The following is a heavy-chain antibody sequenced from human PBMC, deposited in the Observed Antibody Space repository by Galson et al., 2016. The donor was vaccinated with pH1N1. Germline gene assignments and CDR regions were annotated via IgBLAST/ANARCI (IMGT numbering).Heavy chain of an antibody. CDR3: ARRGGGGDCYVGGFDF. Sequence: PALVKPTQTLTLTCTFSGFSLSTGEMCVTWVRQPPGKALEWLALIDWDDDKYYSTSLKTRLTISKDTSKNQVVLTMTNMDPVDTATYYCARRGGGGDCYVGGFDFWGQGTMVTVSS. D-gene: IGHD2-21*01. CDR1: GFSLSTGEMC. J-gene: IGHJ3*01. CDR2: IDWDDDK. V-gene: IGHV2-70*18.